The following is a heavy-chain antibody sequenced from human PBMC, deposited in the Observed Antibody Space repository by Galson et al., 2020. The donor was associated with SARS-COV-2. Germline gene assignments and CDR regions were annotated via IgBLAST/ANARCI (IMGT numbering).Heavy chain of an antibody. V-gene: IGHV3-30*04. CDR2: ISYDGSNK. J-gene: IGHJ4*02. CDR1: GFTFSSYA. Sequence: GESLKISCAASGFTFSSYAMHWVRQAPGKGLEWVAVISYDGSNKYYADSVKGRFTISRDNSKNTLYLQMNSLRAEDTAVYYCARGYYYGSGSYPSHWGQGTLVTVSS. D-gene: IGHD3-10*01. CDR3: ARGYYYGSGSYPSH.